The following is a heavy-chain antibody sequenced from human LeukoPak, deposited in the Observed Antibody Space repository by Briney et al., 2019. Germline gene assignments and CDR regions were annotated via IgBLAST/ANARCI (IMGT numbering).Heavy chain of an antibody. V-gene: IGHV3-30*03. Sequence: PGRSLRLSCAASGFTFRTYSIHWVRQAPGKGLEWVTVASADGRTQLYSDSVKGRFTVSRDNSLNTLHLQMSSLKTEDTAVYYCAREFGHNRWYFDYWGQGALVTVSS. CDR3: AREFGHNRWYFDY. D-gene: IGHD5-24*01. J-gene: IGHJ4*02. CDR2: ASADGRTQ. CDR1: GFTFRTYS.